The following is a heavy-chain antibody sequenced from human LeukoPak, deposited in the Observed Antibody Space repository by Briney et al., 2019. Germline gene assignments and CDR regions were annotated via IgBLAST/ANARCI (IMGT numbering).Heavy chain of an antibody. CDR3: ATGIVVVPAAI. CDR1: GYTFTSYG. J-gene: IGHJ4*02. D-gene: IGHD2-2*01. Sequence: ASVTVSCKASGYTFTSYGISWVRPAPGQGLEWMGWISAYNGNTNYAQKLQGRVTMTTDTSTSTAYMELRSLRSDDTAVYYCATGIVVVPAAIWGQGTLVTVSS. CDR2: ISAYNGNT. V-gene: IGHV1-18*01.